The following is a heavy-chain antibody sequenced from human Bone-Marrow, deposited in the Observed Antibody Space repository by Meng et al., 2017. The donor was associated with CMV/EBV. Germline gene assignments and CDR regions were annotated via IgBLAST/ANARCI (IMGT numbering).Heavy chain of an antibody. Sequence: GSLRLSCTVSGGSISSSSYYWGWIRQPPGKGLEWIASIYYSGITYYNPSLKSRVTISVDTSKNQFSLKLSSVTAADTAVYYCARRGILGYSSSSGRNYGMDVWGQGTTVTVTS. D-gene: IGHD6-6*01. CDR3: ARRGILGYSSSSGRNYGMDV. CDR1: GGSISSSSYY. CDR2: IYYSGIT. V-gene: IGHV4-39*07. J-gene: IGHJ6*02.